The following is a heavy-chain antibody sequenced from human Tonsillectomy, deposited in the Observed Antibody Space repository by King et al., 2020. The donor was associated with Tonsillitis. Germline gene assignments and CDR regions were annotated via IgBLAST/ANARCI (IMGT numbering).Heavy chain of an antibody. V-gene: IGHV3-30*03. CDR3: ATSRRVGSGSSHDHQYDGTDV. J-gene: IGHJ6*02. Sequence: HVQLVESGGGVVQPGRSLRLSCAASGFTFSSYGMHWVRQAPGKGLEWLTCISYEGHNKYYGDSVKGRFTISRDNSKNTLYLQMNNLRDEATAVYYCATSRRVGSGSSHDHQYDGTDVWGQGTTVTVSS. CDR1: GFTFSSYG. D-gene: IGHD3-10*01. CDR2: ISYEGHNK.